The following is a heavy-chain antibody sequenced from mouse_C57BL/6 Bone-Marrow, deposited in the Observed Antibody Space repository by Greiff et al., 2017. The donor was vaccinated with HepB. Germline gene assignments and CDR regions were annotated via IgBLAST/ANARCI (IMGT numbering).Heavy chain of an antibody. CDR1: GYTFTSYW. J-gene: IGHJ4*01. CDR2: IDPNSGGT. V-gene: IGHV1-72*01. Sequence: QVQLQQPGAELVKPGASVTLSCKASGYTFTSYWMHWVKQRPGRGLEWIGRIDPNSGGTKYNEKFKSKATLTVDKPSSPAYMQLSSLTAEDSAVYYCARSATGAMDYWGQVTSVTVAS. CDR3: ARSATGAMDY. D-gene: IGHD1-2*01.